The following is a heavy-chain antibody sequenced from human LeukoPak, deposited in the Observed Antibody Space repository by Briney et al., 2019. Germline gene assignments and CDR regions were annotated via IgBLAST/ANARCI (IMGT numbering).Heavy chain of an antibody. Sequence: SEALSLTCTVSGGSISSSGYYWGWIRQPPGKGLEWIGSIYDSGSTYYNPSLKSRVTMSVDTPKNQFSLKLSSVTAADTAVYYCASDYGDYGAVDYWGQGTLVTVSS. CDR1: GGSISSSGYY. J-gene: IGHJ4*02. V-gene: IGHV4-39*01. D-gene: IGHD4-17*01. CDR2: IYDSGST. CDR3: ASDYGDYGAVDY.